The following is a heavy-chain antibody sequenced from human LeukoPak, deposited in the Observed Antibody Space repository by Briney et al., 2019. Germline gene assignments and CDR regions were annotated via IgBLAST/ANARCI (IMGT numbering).Heavy chain of an antibody. Sequence: SETLSLTCTVSGGSISNYFWSWIRQPPGKGLECIGYIYYSDSTNYNPSLKSRVTVSVDTSKNQFSLKLSSVTAADTAVYYCARFPGSAEYRHYYYMDVWRKGTTVTVSS. D-gene: IGHD2-15*01. CDR1: GGSISNYF. CDR3: ARFPGSAEYRHYYYMDV. V-gene: IGHV4-59*01. CDR2: IYYSDST. J-gene: IGHJ6*03.